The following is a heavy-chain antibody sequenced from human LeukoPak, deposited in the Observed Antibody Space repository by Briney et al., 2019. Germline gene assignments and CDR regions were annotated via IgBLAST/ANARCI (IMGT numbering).Heavy chain of an antibody. J-gene: IGHJ5*02. CDR2: INPHSGDT. CDR1: RYTFTGYY. Sequence: ASVKVSCKASRYTFTGYYMHWVRQAPGQGLEWMGWINPHSGDTNYAQKFQGRVTMTRDTSTSTAYMEVSRLRSDDTAVYYCARAERGIEYGDYYWFDPWGQGNLVTVSS. CDR3: ARAERGIEYGDYYWFDP. V-gene: IGHV1-2*02. D-gene: IGHD4-17*01.